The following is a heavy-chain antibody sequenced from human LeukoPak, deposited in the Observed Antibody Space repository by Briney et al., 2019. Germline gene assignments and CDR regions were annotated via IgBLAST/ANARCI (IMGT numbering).Heavy chain of an antibody. D-gene: IGHD3-10*01. Sequence: GGSLRLSCAASKFTFSSYAMIWVRQAPGKGLEWVSAISGSGGSTYYADSVKGRFTISRDNSKNTLYLEMNSLRAEDTAVYYCAKGSRSMVRGVYYFDYWGQGTLVTVSS. V-gene: IGHV3-23*01. CDR1: KFTFSSYA. CDR3: AKGSRSMVRGVYYFDY. J-gene: IGHJ4*02. CDR2: ISGSGGST.